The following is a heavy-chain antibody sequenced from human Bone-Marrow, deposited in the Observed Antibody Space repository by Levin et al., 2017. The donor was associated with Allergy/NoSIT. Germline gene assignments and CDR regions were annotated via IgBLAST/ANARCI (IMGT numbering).Heavy chain of an antibody. CDR2: ISSSGSTI. J-gene: IGHJ4*02. CDR1: GFPFLASS. CDR3: ARGRLRLRGIYYFDY. Sequence: SLLLSFSSSGFPFLASSLSWIRQAPGKGLEWVSYISSSGSTIYYADSVKGRFTISRDNAKNSLYLQMNSLRAEDTAVYYCARGRLRLRGIYYFDYWGQGTLVTVSS. D-gene: IGHD5-12*01. V-gene: IGHV3-11*01.